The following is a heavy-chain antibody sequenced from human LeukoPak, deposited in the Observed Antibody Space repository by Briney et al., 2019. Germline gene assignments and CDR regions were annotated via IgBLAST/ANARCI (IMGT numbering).Heavy chain of an antibody. D-gene: IGHD6-13*01. Sequence: SETLSLTCSVSAYSISSGYYWAWIRQPPGRVLEWIGHIYHSGDTYYNPSLKSRVAMSVDTSENQFSLKLSSVTAADTAVYYCAGTYSLYDPFDIWGQGTMVTVSS. CDR2: IYHSGDT. J-gene: IGHJ3*02. V-gene: IGHV4-38-2*02. CDR1: AYSISSGYY. CDR3: AGTYSLYDPFDI.